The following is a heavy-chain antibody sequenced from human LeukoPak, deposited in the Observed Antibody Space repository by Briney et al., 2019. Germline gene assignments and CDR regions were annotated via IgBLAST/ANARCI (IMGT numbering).Heavy chain of an antibody. D-gene: IGHD1-26*01. J-gene: IGHJ4*02. CDR1: ALTFRSYG. Sequence: GGSLRLSCAASALTFRSYGMHWVRQAPGKGLEWVAFIRSDGSDKYYAGSVKGRFTISRDNSKNTLFLQMNSLRAEDTAVFYCAKDLGLGTYEGLDYWGQGTLVTVSS. V-gene: IGHV3-30*02. CDR2: IRSDGSDK. CDR3: AKDLGLGTYEGLDY.